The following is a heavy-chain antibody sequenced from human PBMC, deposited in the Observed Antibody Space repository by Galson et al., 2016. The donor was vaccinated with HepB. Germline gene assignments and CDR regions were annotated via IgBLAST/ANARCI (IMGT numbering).Heavy chain of an antibody. D-gene: IGHD3-16*01. Sequence: SLRLSCAVSGFSFRNYAMHWVRQGPGKGLEWVAVTSSDRRLKYYADSVKGRFTISRDNSRNRLFLQVDTLRPDDTAVYFCAADYYETSGPFDYWGQGTLVIVSS. CDR2: TSSDRRLK. CDR3: AADYYETSGPFDY. J-gene: IGHJ4*02. CDR1: GFSFRNYA. V-gene: IGHV3-30-3*01.